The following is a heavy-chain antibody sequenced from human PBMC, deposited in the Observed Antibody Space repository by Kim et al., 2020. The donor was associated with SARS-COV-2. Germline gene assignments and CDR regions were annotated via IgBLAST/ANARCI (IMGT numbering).Heavy chain of an antibody. CDR3: ARDTGFWSGWPFGADY. Sequence: GGSLRLSCAASGFTFSSYWMSWVRQAPGKGLEWVANIKQDGSEKYYVDSVKGRFTISRDNAKNSLYLQMNSLRAEDTAVYYCARDTGFWSGWPFGADYWGQGTLVTVSS. V-gene: IGHV3-7*01. CDR1: GFTFSSYW. CDR2: IKQDGSEK. J-gene: IGHJ4*02. D-gene: IGHD3-3*01.